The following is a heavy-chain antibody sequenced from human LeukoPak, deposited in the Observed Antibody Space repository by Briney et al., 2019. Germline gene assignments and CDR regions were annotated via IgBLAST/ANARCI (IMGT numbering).Heavy chain of an antibody. CDR1: GFTFSSYG. CDR2: IYYSGST. D-gene: IGHD3-16*01. Sequence: PGGSLRLSCAASGFTFSSYGMHWVRQPPGKGLEWIGYIYYSGSTYYNPSVKSRVTISVDTSKNQFSLKLSSVTAADAAVYYCAIWRDRGWFDPWGQGTLVTVSS. CDR3: AIWRDRGWFDP. J-gene: IGHJ5*02. V-gene: IGHV4-59*06.